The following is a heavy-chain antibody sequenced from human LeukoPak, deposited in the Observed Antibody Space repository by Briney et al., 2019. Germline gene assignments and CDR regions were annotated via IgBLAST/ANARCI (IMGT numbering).Heavy chain of an antibody. J-gene: IGHJ4*02. D-gene: IGHD2-2*01. Sequence: GGSLRLSCAASGFTFSSYWMHWVRQAPGKGLVWVSRINSDGSSTSYADSVKGRFTISRDNAKNSLYLQMNSLRAEDTAVYYCARSQGWNIVVVPAAKYYFDYWGQGTLVTVSS. CDR2: INSDGSST. CDR1: GFTFSSYW. V-gene: IGHV3-74*01. CDR3: ARSQGWNIVVVPAAKYYFDY.